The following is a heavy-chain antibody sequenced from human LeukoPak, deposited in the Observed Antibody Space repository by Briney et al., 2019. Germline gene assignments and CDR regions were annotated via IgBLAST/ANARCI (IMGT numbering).Heavy chain of an antibody. Sequence: SQTLSLTCAVSGGSISSGSYSWSWIRQPPGKGLEWIGYIYPRGSTYYNPSLKSRVTISVDTSKNQFSLKLSSVTAADTAVYYCARDDVVTPQAFDYWGQGTLVTVSS. D-gene: IGHD3-22*01. V-gene: IGHV4-30-2*01. CDR2: IYPRGST. CDR1: GGSISSGSYS. CDR3: ARDDVVTPQAFDY. J-gene: IGHJ4*02.